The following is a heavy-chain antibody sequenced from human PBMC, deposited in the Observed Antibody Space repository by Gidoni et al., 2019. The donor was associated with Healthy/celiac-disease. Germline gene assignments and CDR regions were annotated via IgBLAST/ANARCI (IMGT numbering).Heavy chain of an antibody. CDR2: ISWNSGSI. CDR1: GFTFDDYA. V-gene: IGHV3-9*01. D-gene: IGHD3-10*01. J-gene: IGHJ4*02. Sequence: EVQLVESGGGLVQPGRSMRLSCAASGFTFDDYAMHWVRQAPGKGLEWVSGISWNSGSIGYADSVKGRFTISRDNAKNSLYLQMNSLRAEDTALYYCAKDRHMVRGVKRTSFDYWGQGTLVTVSS. CDR3: AKDRHMVRGVKRTSFDY.